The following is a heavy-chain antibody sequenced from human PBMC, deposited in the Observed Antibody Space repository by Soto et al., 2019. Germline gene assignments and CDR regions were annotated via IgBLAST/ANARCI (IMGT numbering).Heavy chain of an antibody. D-gene: IGHD1-1*01. CDR2: TCRYGREL. Sequence: GGSLRLSCAASGFTFSTYCMHWVRHTPGTGLVWVSRTCRYGRELYYADSVKGRFTISRDDAKNTLYLQMDSLRVEDAGIYYCVRGTTAWRGMDYWGQGALVTVSS. V-gene: IGHV3-74*01. CDR1: GFTFSTYC. J-gene: IGHJ4*02. CDR3: VRGTTAWRGMDY.